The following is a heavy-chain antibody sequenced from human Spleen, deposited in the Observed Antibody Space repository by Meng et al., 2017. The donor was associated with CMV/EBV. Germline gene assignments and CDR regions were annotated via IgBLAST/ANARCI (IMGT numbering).Heavy chain of an antibody. D-gene: IGHD2-2*02. V-gene: IGHV3-23*01. CDR2: ITGTGETT. CDR1: GFTFSGYA. J-gene: IGHJ3*02. CDR3: ARADCSSTSCYKSAFDI. Sequence: LSLTCAGSGFTFSGYAMNWVRQAPGKGLEWVSVITGTGETTYYTDSVKGRFTISRDNSKNTLYLQMNSLRAEDTAVYYCARADCSSTSCYKSAFDIWGQGTMVTVSS.